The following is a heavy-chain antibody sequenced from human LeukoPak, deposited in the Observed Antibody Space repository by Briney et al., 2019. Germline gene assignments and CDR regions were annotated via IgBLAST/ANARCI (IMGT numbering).Heavy chain of an antibody. CDR2: IYYSGST. CDR3: SRKGDCFDA. D-gene: IGHD1-26*01. Sequence: SETLSLTCTVSGGSISSSSYYWGWIRQPPGKGLEWIGSIYYSGSTYYNPSLKSRVTISVDTSKNQFSLKLSSVTAADTAVYYCSRKGDCFDAWGQGTLVTVSS. CDR1: GGSISSSSYY. V-gene: IGHV4-39*07. J-gene: IGHJ5*02.